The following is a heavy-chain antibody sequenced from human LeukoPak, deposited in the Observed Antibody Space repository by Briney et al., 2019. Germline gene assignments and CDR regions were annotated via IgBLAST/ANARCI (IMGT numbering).Heavy chain of an antibody. J-gene: IGHJ4*02. CDR3: ARSRTYGDYGRGLDY. CDR1: GFISSSYW. Sequence: PGGSLRLSCAASGFISSSYWMHWVRQPPGKGLVDIACINTDGFSTSYADSVKGRFTISRDNDTNTLYIQMNSLRAEDTAVYYCARSRTYGDYGRGLDYWGQGTLVTVSS. CDR2: INTDGFST. V-gene: IGHV3-74*01. D-gene: IGHD4-17*01.